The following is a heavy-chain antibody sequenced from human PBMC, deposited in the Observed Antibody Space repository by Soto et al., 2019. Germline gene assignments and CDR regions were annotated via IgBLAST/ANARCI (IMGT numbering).Heavy chain of an antibody. CDR3: ARAPYSSSWYGHSYYFDY. D-gene: IGHD6-13*01. J-gene: IGHJ4*02. V-gene: IGHV1-2*04. CDR2: INPNSGGT. CDR1: AYTFTGYY. Sequence: ASVKVSCKASAYTFTGYYMDWVRQAPWHGLEWMGWINPNSGGTNYEQKFQGWVTMTRDTSISTAYMELSRLRYDDTAVYYCARAPYSSSWYGHSYYFDYWGQGTLVTVSS.